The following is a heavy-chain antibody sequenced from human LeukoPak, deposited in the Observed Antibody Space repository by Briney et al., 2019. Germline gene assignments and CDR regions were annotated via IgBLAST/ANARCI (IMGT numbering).Heavy chain of an antibody. V-gene: IGHV4-31*03. Sequence: PSQTLSLTCTVSGGSISSGGYYWSWIRQHPGKGLEWIGYIYYSGSTNYNPSLKSRVTISVDTSKNQFSLKLSSVTAADTAVYYCARGCEILWFGESLRNWFDPWGQGTLVTASS. J-gene: IGHJ5*02. D-gene: IGHD3-10*01. CDR2: IYYSGST. CDR3: ARGCEILWFGESLRNWFDP. CDR1: GGSISSGGYY.